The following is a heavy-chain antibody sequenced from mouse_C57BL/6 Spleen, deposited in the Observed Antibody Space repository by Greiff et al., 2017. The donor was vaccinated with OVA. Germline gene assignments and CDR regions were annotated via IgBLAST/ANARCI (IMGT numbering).Heavy chain of an antibody. CDR2: IWGDGST. CDR3: AKPGLDD. V-gene: IGHV2-3*01. CDR1: GFSLTSYD. Sequence: QVQLKESGPGLVAPSQSLSITCTVSGFSLTSYDVSWVRQPPGKCLEWLGVIWGDGSTNYHSALISRQRSRKDNSKSQVFLTLNSLQTDDTATYYCAKPGLDDWGQGTTLTVSS. J-gene: IGHJ2*01.